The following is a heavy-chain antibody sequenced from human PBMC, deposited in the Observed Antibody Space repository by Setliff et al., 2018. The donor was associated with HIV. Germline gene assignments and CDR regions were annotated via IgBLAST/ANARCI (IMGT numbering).Heavy chain of an antibody. J-gene: IGHJ5*02. Sequence: GASVKVSCKSSGYTFTDYFMHWVRQAPGQGLEWMGRINPKTGDTKYKQKFQGRVTMTRDASINTAYMELSSLTSDDTAVYYCARDWSMTSRESNWFDPWSQGTLVTVSS. CDR1: GYTFTDYF. D-gene: IGHD6-6*01. V-gene: IGHV1-2*06. CDR3: ARDWSMTSRESNWFDP. CDR2: INPKTGDT.